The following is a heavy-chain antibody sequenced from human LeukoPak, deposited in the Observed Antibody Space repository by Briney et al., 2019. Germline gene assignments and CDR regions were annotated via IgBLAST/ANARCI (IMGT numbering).Heavy chain of an antibody. CDR3: ATAKEALSSSWYLSVDY. V-gene: IGHV3-30*03. CDR1: GFTFSSYG. CDR2: ISYDGSYK. Sequence: PGGSLRLSCAASGFTFSSYGMHWVRQAPGKGLEWVTVISYDGSYKYYADSVKGRFTISRGNSKNTLYLQMSSLRTEDTAVYYCATAKEALSSSWYLSVDYWGQGTLVTVSS. J-gene: IGHJ4*02. D-gene: IGHD6-13*01.